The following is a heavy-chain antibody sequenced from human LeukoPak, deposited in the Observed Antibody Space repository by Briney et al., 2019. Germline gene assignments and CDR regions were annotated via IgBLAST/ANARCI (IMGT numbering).Heavy chain of an antibody. Sequence: ESGPTLLNPTQTPTLTCTFSGFSLSTSGVGVGWIRQPPGKALEWLALIYWHDDKRYSPSLKSRLTIHKDTSQNSVVPTVTNIDPVHTATYSCAPVIGGDYVDWFDPWGQGTLVTVSS. CDR3: APVIGGDYVDWFDP. J-gene: IGHJ5*02. D-gene: IGHD4-17*01. CDR1: GFSLSTSGVG. CDR2: IYWHDDK. V-gene: IGHV2-5*01.